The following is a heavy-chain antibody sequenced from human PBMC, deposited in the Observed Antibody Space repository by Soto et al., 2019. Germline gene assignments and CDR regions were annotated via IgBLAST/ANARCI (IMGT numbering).Heavy chain of an antibody. J-gene: IGHJ6*02. Sequence: GGSLRLSCAAAGFTFSNYGMHWVRQAPGKGLEWVAFISDDGSNKYYADSMKGRFTMSRDNSKSTLYLQMNSLRVEDTAVYYCTKRRNVLRFLEWSSGMEVWGQGTTVTVSS. CDR1: GFTFSNYG. D-gene: IGHD3-3*01. CDR2: ISDDGSNK. V-gene: IGHV3-30*18. CDR3: TKRRNVLRFLEWSSGMEV.